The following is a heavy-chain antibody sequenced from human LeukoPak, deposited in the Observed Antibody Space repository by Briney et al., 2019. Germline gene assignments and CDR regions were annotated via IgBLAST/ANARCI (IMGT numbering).Heavy chain of an antibody. CDR3: AREYCSGGNCYNDAFDI. CDR1: GFPFSNYE. J-gene: IGHJ3*02. Sequence: PGGSLRLSFAASGFPFSNYEMHWVRQAPGKGLEWVSYISSSGSTIYYADSVKGRFTISRDNAKNSLYLQMNSLRAEDTAVYYCAREYCSGGNCYNDAFDIWGQGTMVTVSS. V-gene: IGHV3-48*03. CDR2: ISSSGSTI. D-gene: IGHD2-15*01.